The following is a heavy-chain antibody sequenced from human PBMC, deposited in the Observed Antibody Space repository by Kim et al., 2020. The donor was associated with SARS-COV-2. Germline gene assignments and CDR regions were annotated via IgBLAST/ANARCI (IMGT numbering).Heavy chain of an antibody. V-gene: IGHV7-4-1*02. J-gene: IGHJ6*02. D-gene: IGHD6-19*01. CDR1: GYTFTSYA. Sequence: ASVKVSCKASGYTFTSYAMNWVRQAPGQGLEWMGWINTNTGNPTYAQGFTGRFVFSLDTSVSTAYLQISSLKAEDTAVYYCARDQEYSSGWYGRGYYYYGMDVWGQGTTVTVSS. CDR3: ARDQEYSSGWYGRGYYYYGMDV. CDR2: INTNTGNP.